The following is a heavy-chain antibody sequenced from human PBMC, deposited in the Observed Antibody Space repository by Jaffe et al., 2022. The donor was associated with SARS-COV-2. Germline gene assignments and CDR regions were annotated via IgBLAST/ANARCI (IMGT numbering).Heavy chain of an antibody. V-gene: IGHV4-39*01. CDR3: ASSRVTPPTEQPPYYYGMDV. J-gene: IGHJ6*02. CDR1: GGSISSSSYY. CDR2: IYYSGST. Sequence: QLQLQESGPGLVKPSETLSLTCTVSGGSISSSSYYWGWIRQPPGKGLEWIGSIYYSGSTYYNPSLKSRVTISVDTSKNQFSLKLSSVTAADTAVYYCASSRVTPPTEQPPYYYGMDVWGQGTTVTVSS. D-gene: IGHD2-21*02.